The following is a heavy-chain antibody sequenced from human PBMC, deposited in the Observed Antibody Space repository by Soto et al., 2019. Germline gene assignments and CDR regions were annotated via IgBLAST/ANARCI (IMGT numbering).Heavy chain of an antibody. J-gene: IGHJ6*02. Sequence: ASVKVSCKASGYSFTDYHIHWVRQAPGQGLEWLGRINPKSGGTSTAQKFQGWVTMTRDRSISTVYMELTRLRSDDTAVYFCARGHSTDCTNGVCSFFYNHEMDVWGQGTTVTVSS. CDR1: GYSFTDYH. CDR3: ARGHSTDCTNGVCSFFYNHEMDV. CDR2: INPKSGGT. V-gene: IGHV1-2*04. D-gene: IGHD2-8*01.